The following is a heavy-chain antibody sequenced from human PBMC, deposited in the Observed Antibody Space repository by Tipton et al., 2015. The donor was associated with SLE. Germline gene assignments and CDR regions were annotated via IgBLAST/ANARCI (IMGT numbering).Heavy chain of an antibody. CDR3: ASTGGEAY. D-gene: IGHD3-16*01. J-gene: IGHJ4*02. V-gene: IGHV3-53*04. Sequence: SLRLSCADYGFSVSSNYMSGVRQAPGKGLEWVSVIYSGGSTYYADSVKGRFTISRHNSKNTVYLQMNSLRAEDTAVYYCASTGGEAYWGQGTLVTVSS. CDR2: IYSGGST. CDR1: GFSVSSNY.